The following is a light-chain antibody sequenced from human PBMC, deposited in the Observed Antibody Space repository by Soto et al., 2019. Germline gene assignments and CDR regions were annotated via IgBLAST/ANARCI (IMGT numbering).Light chain of an antibody. J-gene: IGKJ2*01. V-gene: IGKV1-12*01. Sequence: DIQMTQSPSSVSASVGDRVTITCRASQAIDSWLAWYQQKPGEAPKLLIFTGSLLHSGVPPRFSGSGSGTDFTLTISSLQPEDFATYYCQQYSTYPYIFGQGTKVEIK. CDR3: QQYSTYPYI. CDR2: TGS. CDR1: QAIDSW.